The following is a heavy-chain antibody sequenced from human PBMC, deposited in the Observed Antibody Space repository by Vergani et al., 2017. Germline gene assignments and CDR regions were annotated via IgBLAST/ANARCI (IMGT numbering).Heavy chain of an antibody. J-gene: IGHJ6*02. D-gene: IGHD3-9*01. CDR2: MSSGDSI. Sequence: VQLVESGGGVVQPGRSLRLSCAASGFSFSSFGFHWVRQAPGKGLEWISYMSSGDSIYYADSVKGRFTVSRDNTKNTLYLQMNSLRAEDTAVYYCARETDTGSSVSYNYYAMDVWGQGTTVSVSS. V-gene: IGHV3-48*04. CDR3: ARETDTGSSVSYNYYAMDV. CDR1: GFSFSSFG.